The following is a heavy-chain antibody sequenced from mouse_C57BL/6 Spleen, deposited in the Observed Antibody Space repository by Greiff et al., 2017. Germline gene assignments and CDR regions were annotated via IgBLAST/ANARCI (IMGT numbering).Heavy chain of an antibody. V-gene: IGHV5-9-1*02. CDR1: GFTFSSYA. CDR2: ISSGGDYI. CDR3: TRGGYGSYAMDY. Sequence: EVKLVESGEGLVKPGGSLKLSCAASGFTFSSYAMSWVRQTPEKRLEWVAYISSGGDYIYYADTVKGRFTISRDNARNTLYLQMSSLKSEDTAMYYCTRGGYGSYAMDYWGQGTSVTVSS. J-gene: IGHJ4*01. D-gene: IGHD2-2*01.